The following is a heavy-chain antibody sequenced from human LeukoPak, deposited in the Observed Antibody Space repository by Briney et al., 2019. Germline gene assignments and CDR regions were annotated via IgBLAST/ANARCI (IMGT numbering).Heavy chain of an antibody. V-gene: IGHV3-23*01. CDR1: GFTFSSYA. Sequence: GGSLRLSCAASGFTFSSYAMSWVRQAPGKGLEWVSAISGSGGSTYYADSVKGRFTISRGNSKNTLYLQMNSLRAEDTAVYYCAKSVVVVHWFDPWGQGTLVTVSS. CDR2: ISGSGGST. D-gene: IGHD2-15*01. CDR3: AKSVVVVHWFDP. J-gene: IGHJ5*02.